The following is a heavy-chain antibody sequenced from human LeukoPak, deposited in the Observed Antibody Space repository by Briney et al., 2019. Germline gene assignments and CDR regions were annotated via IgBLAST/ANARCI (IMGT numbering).Heavy chain of an antibody. D-gene: IGHD6-19*01. CDR2: INDSGST. CDR1: GGSFSGYY. CDR3: ARGGSGPRLRY. V-gene: IGHV4-34*01. Sequence: SETLSLTCAVYGGSFSGYYWSWLRQPPGKGLEWIGEINDSGSTNYNPSLKSRVTISVDTSKNQFSVKLNSVTAADTAVYYCARGGSGPRLRYWGQGTLVTVSS. J-gene: IGHJ4*02.